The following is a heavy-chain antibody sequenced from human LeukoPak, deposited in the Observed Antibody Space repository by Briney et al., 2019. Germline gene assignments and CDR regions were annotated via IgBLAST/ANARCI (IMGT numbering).Heavy chain of an antibody. V-gene: IGHV3-21*01. CDR1: GFTFSSYS. D-gene: IGHD3-3*01. CDR2: ISSSSSYI. Sequence: GGSLRLSCAASGFTFSSYSMNWVRQAPGKGLEWVSSISSSSSYIYYADSVKGRFTISRDNAKNSLYLQMNSLRAEDTAVCYCARTSDDFWSGYYMDFDYWGQGTLVTVSS. J-gene: IGHJ4*02. CDR3: ARTSDDFWSGYYMDFDY.